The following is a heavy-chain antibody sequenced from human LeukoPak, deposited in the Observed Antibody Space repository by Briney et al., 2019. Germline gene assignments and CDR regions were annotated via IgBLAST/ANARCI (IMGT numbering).Heavy chain of an antibody. CDR3: ARVWTAVVPAAMPIYYFDY. J-gene: IGHJ4*02. D-gene: IGHD2-2*01. Sequence: GGSLRLSCAASGFTFSSYWMHWVRQAPGKGLVWVSRINSDGSSTSYADSVKGRFTISRDNAKNTLYLQMNSLRAEDTAVYYCARVWTAVVPAAMPIYYFDYWGQETLVTVSS. CDR1: GFTFSSYW. CDR2: INSDGSST. V-gene: IGHV3-74*01.